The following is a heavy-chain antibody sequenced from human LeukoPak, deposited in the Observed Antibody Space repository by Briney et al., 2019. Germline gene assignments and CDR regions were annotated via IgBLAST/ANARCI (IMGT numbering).Heavy chain of an antibody. CDR3: AREGYCGGGSCHPDDAFDI. CDR1: GFTFSSYG. J-gene: IGHJ3*02. Sequence: PGGSLRLSCAASGFTFSSYGMHWVRQAPGKGLEWVAFIRYDGSNKYYADSVKGRFTISRDNSKNTLYLQMNSLRAEDTAVYYCAREGYCGGGSCHPDDAFDIWGQGTMVTVSS. D-gene: IGHD2-15*01. CDR2: IRYDGSNK. V-gene: IGHV3-30*02.